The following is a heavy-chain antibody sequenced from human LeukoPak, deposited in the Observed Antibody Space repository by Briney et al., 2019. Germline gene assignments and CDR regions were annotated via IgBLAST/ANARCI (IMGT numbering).Heavy chain of an antibody. D-gene: IGHD3-16*01. Sequence: PGGSLRLSCTASGFTFSNYDMHWVRHATGKGLEWVSSINTAGDTFYPGSVKGRFTISRENAKNSSYLQMNSLTAGDTAVYYCARENTPVTGGFDYWGQGILVTVSS. CDR2: INTAGDT. J-gene: IGHJ4*02. CDR3: ARENTPVTGGFDY. CDR1: GFTFSNYD. V-gene: IGHV3-13*01.